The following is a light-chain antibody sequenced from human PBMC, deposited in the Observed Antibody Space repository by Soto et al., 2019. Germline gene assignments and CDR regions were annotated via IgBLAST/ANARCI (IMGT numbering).Light chain of an antibody. J-gene: IGLJ2*01. CDR2: SNN. V-gene: IGLV1-44*01. Sequence: QAVVTQPPSASGTPGQRVTISCSGSSSNIGSNTVIWYQQFPGTAPRLLFYSNNQRPSGVPDRFSASKSGTSASLAISGLQSEDEADYYCAAWDDSLKVVVFGGGTKVTVL. CDR1: SSNIGSNT. CDR3: AAWDDSLKVVV.